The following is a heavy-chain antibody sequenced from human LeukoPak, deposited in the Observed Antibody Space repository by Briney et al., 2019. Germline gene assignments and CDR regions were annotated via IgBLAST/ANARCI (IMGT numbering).Heavy chain of an antibody. Sequence: PGGSLRLSCAAPGFTFSSYGMHWVRQAPGKGLEWVAVIWYDGSNKYYADSVKGRFTISRDNSKNTLYLQMNSLRAEDTAVYYCAKDRWYRQTNFDYWGQGTLVTVSS. D-gene: IGHD2-15*01. J-gene: IGHJ4*02. CDR1: GFTFSSYG. V-gene: IGHV3-33*06. CDR3: AKDRWYRQTNFDY. CDR2: IWYDGSNK.